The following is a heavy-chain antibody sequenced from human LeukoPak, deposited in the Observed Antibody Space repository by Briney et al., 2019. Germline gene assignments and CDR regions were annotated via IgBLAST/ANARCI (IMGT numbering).Heavy chain of an antibody. CDR3: AKDRCSTTSCYLLDY. Sequence: LRLSCADSGFTFSTYTMSWVRQAAGKRLEWDSAIGGSSGSTNYADSVKGRFTISRDSSKNTVYLQMNSLRAEDMAVYYCAKDRCSTTSCYLLDYWGQGTLVTVSS. V-gene: IGHV3-23*01. CDR1: GFTFSTYT. J-gene: IGHJ4*02. CDR2: IGGSSGST. D-gene: IGHD2-2*01.